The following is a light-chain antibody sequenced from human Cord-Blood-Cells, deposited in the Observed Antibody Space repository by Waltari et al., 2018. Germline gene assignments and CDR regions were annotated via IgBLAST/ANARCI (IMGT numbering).Light chain of an antibody. CDR3: SSYTSSSTV. CDR2: DVS. CDR1: SSDVGGYNY. V-gene: IGLV2-14*01. J-gene: IGLJ7*01. Sequence: QSALTQPASVSGSPGQSITISCTGTSSDVGGYNYVSWYQQHPGKAPNLMIYDVSKRPSGVSNRFSGSKSGNTASLTISGLQAEDEADYYCSSYTSSSTVFGGGTQLTVL.